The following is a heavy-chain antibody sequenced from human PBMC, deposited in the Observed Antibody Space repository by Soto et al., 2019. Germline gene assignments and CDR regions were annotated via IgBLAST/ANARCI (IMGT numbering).Heavy chain of an antibody. CDR1: GVSISSDEYY. V-gene: IGHV4-31*01. CDR2: IHHSGST. D-gene: IGHD3-10*01. J-gene: IGHJ4*02. Sequence: QVHLQESGPGLVKPSQTLSLTCTVSGVSISSDEYYWNWIRQLPGKGPEWIGFIHHSGSTFFNPSLESQVSISVDSSKNQFFLTLNSVTAADTAVYYCARRLTGSGSSYFDNWGQGILVRVSS. CDR3: ARRLTGSGSSYFDN.